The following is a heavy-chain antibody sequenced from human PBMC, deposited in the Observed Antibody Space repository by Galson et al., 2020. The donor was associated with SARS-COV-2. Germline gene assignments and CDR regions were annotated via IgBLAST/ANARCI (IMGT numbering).Heavy chain of an antibody. Sequence: ASVKVSCKASQYMFTDYYIHWVRQAPGQGLEWVGWINPNSGGTNYAQKLQGRVTMTRDTSISTAYMELSRLRSDDTAVYYCARDSKYHLYYYYYMDVWGKGTTVTVSS. CDR2: INPNSGGT. CDR1: QYMFTDYY. D-gene: IGHD6-6*01. J-gene: IGHJ6*03. V-gene: IGHV1-2*02. CDR3: ARDSKYHLYYYYYMDV.